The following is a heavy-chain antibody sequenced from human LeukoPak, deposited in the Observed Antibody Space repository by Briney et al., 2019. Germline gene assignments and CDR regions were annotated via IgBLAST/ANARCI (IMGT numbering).Heavy chain of an antibody. D-gene: IGHD3-22*01. Sequence: PGGSLRLSCAASGFTFSDYYMSWIRQAPGKGLEWVSYISTTGSTKYYADSVKGRFTISRDNAKNSLYLQTNNLRAEDTAVYYCARDLWDYDSSGLGGWFDPWGQGTLVTVSS. J-gene: IGHJ5*02. CDR3: ARDLWDYDSSGLGGWFDP. CDR1: GFTFSDYY. CDR2: ISTTGSTK. V-gene: IGHV3-11*01.